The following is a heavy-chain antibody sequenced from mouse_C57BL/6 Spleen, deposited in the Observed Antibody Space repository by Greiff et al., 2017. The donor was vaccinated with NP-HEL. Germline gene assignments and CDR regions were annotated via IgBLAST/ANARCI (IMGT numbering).Heavy chain of an antibody. D-gene: IGHD2-4*01. Sequence: VQLQQSGAELVRPGASVKLSCTASGFNIKDDYMHWVKQRPEQGLEWIGWIDPENGDTEYASKFQGKATITADTSSNTAYLQLSSLTSEDTAVYYCTRGRGLRRLDYWGQGTTLTVSS. J-gene: IGHJ2*01. CDR2: IDPENGDT. CDR3: TRGRGLRRLDY. CDR1: GFNIKDDY. V-gene: IGHV14-4*01.